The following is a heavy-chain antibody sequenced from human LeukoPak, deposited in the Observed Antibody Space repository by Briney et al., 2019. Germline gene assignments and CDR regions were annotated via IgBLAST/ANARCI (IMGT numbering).Heavy chain of an antibody. CDR1: GVTVRSTF. D-gene: IGHD2-15*01. CDR2: LYSDGRT. CDR3: ARRDNCIGVGAFDV. J-gene: IGHJ3*01. Sequence: GGSLRLSCEASGVTVRSTFMSWVRQAPGEGLEWVSALYSDGRTYYADSVRGRFTISRDNSKNTLYLQMNSLRAEDTAVYYCARRDNCIGVGAFDVWGQGTLVTVSS. V-gene: IGHV3-53*01.